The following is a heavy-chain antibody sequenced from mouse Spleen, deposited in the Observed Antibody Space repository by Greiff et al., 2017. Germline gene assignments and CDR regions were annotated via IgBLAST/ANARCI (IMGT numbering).Heavy chain of an antibody. D-gene: IGHD2-10*02. V-gene: IGHV1-15*01. Sequence: QVQLQQSGAELVRPGASVTLSCKASGYTFTDYEMHWVKQTPVHGLEWIGAIDPETGGTAYNQKFKGKAILTADKSSSTAYMELRSLTSEDSAVYYCAMYGKDFAWFAYWGQGTLVTVSA. CDR1: GYTFTDYE. CDR2: IDPETGGT. CDR3: AMYGKDFAWFAY. J-gene: IGHJ3*01.